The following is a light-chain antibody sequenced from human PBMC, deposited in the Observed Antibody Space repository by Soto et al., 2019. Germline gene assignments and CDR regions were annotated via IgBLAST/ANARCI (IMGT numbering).Light chain of an antibody. CDR1: RSDVGGYNY. Sequence: QSVLTQPPSASGSPGQSVTISCTGTRSDVGGYNYVSWYQQHPGKAPKLMIYEVSKRPSGVPDRFSGSKSGNTASLTVSGLQAEDEADYYCSSYAGSNKVYVFGTGTKVTVL. CDR3: SSYAGSNKVYV. V-gene: IGLV2-8*01. J-gene: IGLJ1*01. CDR2: EVS.